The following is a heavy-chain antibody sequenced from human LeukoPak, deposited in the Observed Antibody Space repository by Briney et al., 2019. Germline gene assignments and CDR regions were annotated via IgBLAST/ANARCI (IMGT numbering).Heavy chain of an antibody. J-gene: IGHJ4*02. CDR1: GGSIRSGSYF. CDR2: IDIGGKT. CDR3: TRDDFWSGYPDY. V-gene: IGHV4-61*02. D-gene: IGHD3-3*01. Sequence: NTSETLSLTCTVSGGSIRSGSYFWSWIRQPAGKGLEWIGRIDIGGKTNYNLSLKSRVTISIDTSKNQFSLKLSSLTAADTAVYYCTRDDFWSGYPDYWGQGTLVTVSS.